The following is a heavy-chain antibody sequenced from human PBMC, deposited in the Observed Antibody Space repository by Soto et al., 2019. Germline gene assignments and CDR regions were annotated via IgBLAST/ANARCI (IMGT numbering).Heavy chain of an antibody. V-gene: IGHV3-23*01. CDR3: AKGIRQVATMVEFDS. CDR1: GFTFSSYA. D-gene: IGHD3-10*01. CDR2: ISGRGGNS. Sequence: SLRLSCAASGFTFSSYAMGWVRQAPGKGLEWVSGISGRGGNSYFADSVKGRFTISRDNSKNTLYLQMNSLRAEDTAVYYCAKGIRQVATMVEFDSWGQGTLVTVSS. J-gene: IGHJ4*02.